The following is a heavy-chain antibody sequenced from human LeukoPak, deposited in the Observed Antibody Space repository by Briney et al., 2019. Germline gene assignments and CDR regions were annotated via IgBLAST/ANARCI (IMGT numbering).Heavy chain of an antibody. CDR1: GFTVSSNY. J-gene: IGHJ4*02. CDR3: AREFEGSYFDY. CDR2: IYSGGST. V-gene: IGHV3-53*01. Sequence: GGSLRLSCAASGFTVSSNYMSWVRQAPGKGLEWVSVIYSGGSTYYADSVKGRFTISRDNSKNTLYLQMNSLRAEDTAVYYCAREFEGSYFDYRGQGTLVTVSS. D-gene: IGHD1-26*01.